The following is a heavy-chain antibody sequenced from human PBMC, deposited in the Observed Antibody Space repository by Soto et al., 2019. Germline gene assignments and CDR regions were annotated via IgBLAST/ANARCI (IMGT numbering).Heavy chain of an antibody. D-gene: IGHD2-2*01. Sequence: PGESLKISCKGSGYSFTSYWISWVRQMPGKGLEWMGRIDPSDSYTNYSPSFQGQVTISADKSISTAYLQWSSLKASDTAMYYCARFGDIVLVPAAPYYYYGMDVWGQGTPVTVSS. CDR3: ARFGDIVLVPAAPYYYYGMDV. CDR1: GYSFTSYW. J-gene: IGHJ6*02. V-gene: IGHV5-10-1*04. CDR2: IDPSDSYT.